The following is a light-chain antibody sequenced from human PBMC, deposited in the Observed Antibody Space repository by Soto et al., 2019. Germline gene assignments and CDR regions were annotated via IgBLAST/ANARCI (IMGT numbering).Light chain of an antibody. CDR2: GAS. CDR1: QRVSSNH. Sequence: EIVLTQSPGTLSLSPGERATLSCRASQRVSSNHLAWYRRKPAQAPRLLIYGASYRATDIPGRFSGSGSGTDFTLTITRLEPEDFAVYYCQQYGSSPPTFGPGTRVEIK. J-gene: IGKJ1*01. CDR3: QQYGSSPPT. V-gene: IGKV3-20*01.